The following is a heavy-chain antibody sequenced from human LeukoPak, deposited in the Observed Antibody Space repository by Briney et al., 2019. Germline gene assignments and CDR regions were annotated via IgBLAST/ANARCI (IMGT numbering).Heavy chain of an antibody. J-gene: IGHJ4*02. Sequence: GASVNVSCKASGGTFSSYAISWVRQAPGQGLEWMGGIIPIFGTANYAQKFQGRVTITADESTSTAYMELSSLRSEDTAVYYCAIRPNCDGDCYFRPFFDYWGQGTLVTVSS. CDR1: GGTFSSYA. V-gene: IGHV1-69*13. D-gene: IGHD2-21*02. CDR3: AIRPNCDGDCYFRPFFDY. CDR2: IIPIFGTA.